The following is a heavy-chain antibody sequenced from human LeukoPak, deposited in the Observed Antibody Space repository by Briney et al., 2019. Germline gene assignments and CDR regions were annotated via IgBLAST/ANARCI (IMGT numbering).Heavy chain of an antibody. J-gene: IGHJ4*02. CDR1: GFTFSNYW. CDR3: VRDGGVSGYDLLDY. Sequence: GGSLRLSCAASGFTFSNYWMTWVRQAPGKGLEWVAHTNQEGSKEYYMHSVNARFTISIDNAKNSLSLQMNSLRAEDTAVYYCVRDGGVSGYDLLDYWGQGTLVTVSS. D-gene: IGHD5-12*01. V-gene: IGHV3-7*01. CDR2: TNQEGSKE.